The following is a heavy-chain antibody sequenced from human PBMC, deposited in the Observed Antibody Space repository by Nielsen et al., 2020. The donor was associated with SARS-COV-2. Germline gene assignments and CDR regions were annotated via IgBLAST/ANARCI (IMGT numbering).Heavy chain of an antibody. D-gene: IGHD6-6*01. V-gene: IGHV3-7*03. Sequence: WIPQPPGKGLEWVATIKQDGGVKFYVDSVEGRFTISRDNAKNSLDLQMNRLRAEDTAVYYCARHYSRSSPFDYWGQGILVTVSS. CDR2: IKQDGGVK. CDR3: ARHYSRSSPFDY. J-gene: IGHJ4*02.